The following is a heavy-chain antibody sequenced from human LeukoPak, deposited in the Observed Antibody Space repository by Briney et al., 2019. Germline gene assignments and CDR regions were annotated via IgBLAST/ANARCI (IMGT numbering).Heavy chain of an antibody. Sequence: SETLSLTCTVSGGSISTYYWSWIRKSPGKGLEWIGHIYYGGGTNYNPSLKSRVTISIDTSKNHFSLKLTSVTAADTAVYYCARDSPRRWFDPWGQGILVTVSS. CDR3: ARDSPRRWFDP. J-gene: IGHJ5*02. V-gene: IGHV4-59*01. CDR1: GGSISTYY. CDR2: IYYGGGT.